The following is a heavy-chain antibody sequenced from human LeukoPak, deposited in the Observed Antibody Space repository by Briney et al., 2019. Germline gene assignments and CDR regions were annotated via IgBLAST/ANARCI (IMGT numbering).Heavy chain of an antibody. CDR1: GYTFTGYY. V-gene: IGHV1-2*02. Sequence: ASVKVSCKASGYTFTGYYMHSVRQAPGQGREGMGWINPKSGGTNYAQKFQGRVTMTRDTSISTGYMELSRLRAGDTPVHDCGSGPERELLTACAYWGQGPQVTVPP. CDR2: INPKSGGT. J-gene: IGHJ4*02. CDR3: GSGPERELLTACAY. D-gene: IGHD1-26*01.